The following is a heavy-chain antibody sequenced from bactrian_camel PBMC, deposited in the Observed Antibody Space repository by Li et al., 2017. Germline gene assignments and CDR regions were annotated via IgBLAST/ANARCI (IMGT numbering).Heavy chain of an antibody. CDR2: RDTDGTT. J-gene: IGHJ4*01. V-gene: IGHV3S53*01. Sequence: QVQLVESGGGSVQAGGSLRLSCAGSGFFYRSACMAWFRQVPGKEREGVAARDTDGTTDYLDSVKGRFTSSFDKNKKTLYLEMNNLLPEDTAMYYCAADFSSMTAIQALDPDLIEQRLKYNYWGQGTQVTVS. CDR3: AADFSSMTAIQALDPDLIEQRLKYNY. CDR1: GFFYRSAC. D-gene: IGHD4*01.